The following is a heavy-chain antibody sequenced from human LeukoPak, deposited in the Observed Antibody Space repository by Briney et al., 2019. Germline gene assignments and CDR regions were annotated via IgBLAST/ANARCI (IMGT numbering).Heavy chain of an antibody. D-gene: IGHD4-17*01. CDR1: GNSFGDYY. V-gene: IGHV4-4*07. Sequence: PSETLSLTCTVSGNSFGDYYWSWIRQPAGKGLEWIGRIYTSGGTTYNPPLKSRVTMSVDKSKSQSSLNLSSVTAADTAVYYCARGDYGQLDYWGQGTLVTVSS. CDR2: IYTSGGT. CDR3: ARGDYGQLDY. J-gene: IGHJ4*02.